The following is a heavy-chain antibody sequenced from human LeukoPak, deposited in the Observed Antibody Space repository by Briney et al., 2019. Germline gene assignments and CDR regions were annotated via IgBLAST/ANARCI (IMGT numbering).Heavy chain of an antibody. Sequence: PGGSLRLSCKGSGFTFGDFAVGWVRQAPGKGLEWLGFIRSKAYGGTTEYRASVKGRFTISRDDSDYSAYLQMSSLKTEDTAAYYCLRWGPAGNSWYYFDYWGQGTLVTVSS. CDR1: GFTFGDFA. J-gene: IGHJ4*02. CDR3: LRWGPAGNSWYYFDY. CDR2: IRSKAYGGTT. D-gene: IGHD6-19*01. V-gene: IGHV3-49*04.